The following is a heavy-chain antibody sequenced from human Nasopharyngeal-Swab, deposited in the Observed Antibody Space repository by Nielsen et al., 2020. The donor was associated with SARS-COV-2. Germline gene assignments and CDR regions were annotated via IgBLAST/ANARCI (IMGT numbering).Heavy chain of an antibody. J-gene: IGHJ4*02. V-gene: IGHV3-13*01. CDR3: ARARYWLAASGPFFDY. D-gene: IGHD6-13*01. CDR2: IGSAGDT. Sequence: ESLKISCAASGFTFRSYDMHWVRQGTGKGLEWVSAIGSAGDTYYPGSVKGRFTISRENAKNSLYLQMNSLRAEDTAVYYCARARYWLAASGPFFDYWGQGTLVTVSS. CDR1: GFTFRSYD.